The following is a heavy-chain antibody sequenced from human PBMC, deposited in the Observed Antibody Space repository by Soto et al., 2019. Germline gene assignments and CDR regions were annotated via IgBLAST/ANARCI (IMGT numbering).Heavy chain of an antibody. Sequence: LSLTCAVYGGSFSGYYWSWIRQPPGKGLERIGEINHSGSTNYNPSLKSRVTISVDTCKNQFSLKLSSVTAADTAVYDCARGHRRKPYYYYGMDVWGQGTTVTVSS. D-gene: IGHD2-21*01. CDR3: ARGHRRKPYYYYGMDV. J-gene: IGHJ6*02. CDR1: GGSFSGYY. CDR2: INHSGST. V-gene: IGHV4-34*01.